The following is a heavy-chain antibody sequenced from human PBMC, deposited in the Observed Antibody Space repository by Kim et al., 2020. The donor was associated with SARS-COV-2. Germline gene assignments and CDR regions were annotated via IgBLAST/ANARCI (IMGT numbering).Heavy chain of an antibody. CDR3: ARDRRGYSGYGFDY. V-gene: IGHV4-31*02. Sequence: PPLKSRVTISVDTSKNQFSLKLSSVTAADTAVYYCARDRRGYSGYGFDYWGQGTLVTVSS. J-gene: IGHJ4*02. D-gene: IGHD5-12*01.